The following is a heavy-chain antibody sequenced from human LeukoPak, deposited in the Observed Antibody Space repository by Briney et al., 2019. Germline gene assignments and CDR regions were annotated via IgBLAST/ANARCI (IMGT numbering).Heavy chain of an antibody. CDR3: ARDGGYRGYDADC. CDR1: GFTFSTYS. Sequence: GGSLRLSCAASGFTFSTYSMKWVRQAPGKGLEWVSYISDSGAMYYADSVRGRFTISRENAQNSLFLQMNSLRAEDTAVYYCARDGGYRGYDADCWGQGTLVAVSS. CDR2: ISDSGAM. V-gene: IGHV3-48*01. D-gene: IGHD5-12*01. J-gene: IGHJ4*02.